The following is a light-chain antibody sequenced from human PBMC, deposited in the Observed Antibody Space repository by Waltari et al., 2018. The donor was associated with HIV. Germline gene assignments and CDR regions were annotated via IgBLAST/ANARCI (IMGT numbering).Light chain of an antibody. CDR3: QQYYSSPRT. CDR1: PSVLYSAHNKNY. V-gene: IGKV4-1*01. CDR2: WAA. J-gene: IGKJ1*01. Sequence: IEMTQSPASLAVSLGERATINCKSSPSVLYSAHNKNYLAWYQQKPGQPPKLLFYWAATRESGVPDRFRGTGSGTDFTLTITSLQAEDVAVYYCQQYYSSPRTFSQGTKVEVK.